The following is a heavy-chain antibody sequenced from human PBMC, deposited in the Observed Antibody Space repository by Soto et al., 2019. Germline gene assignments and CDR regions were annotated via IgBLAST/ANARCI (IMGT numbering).Heavy chain of an antibody. CDR3: ARTDIVTTNCFDP. D-gene: IGHD5-12*01. Sequence: QVHLQQWGAGLLKPSETLSLTCAVYGESFIGYYWTWIRQPPGKGLEWIGEINHRGSANYNPSLKSRVTISVDTSNNQFSLKLSSVTDADTSVYYCARTDIVTTNCFDPWGQGTLVTVSS. CDR1: GESFIGYY. V-gene: IGHV4-34*02. CDR2: INHRGSA. J-gene: IGHJ5*02.